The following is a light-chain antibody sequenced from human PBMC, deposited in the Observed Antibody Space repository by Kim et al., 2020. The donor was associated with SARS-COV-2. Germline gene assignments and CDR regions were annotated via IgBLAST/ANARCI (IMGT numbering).Light chain of an antibody. CDR3: QHRGNWPPT. V-gene: IGKV3-11*01. J-gene: IGKJ1*01. CDR1: QSVSDY. Sequence: PGERATLSCRAGQSVSDYLAWYQQKPGQAPRLLIFDASSRATGIPVRFSGSGSGTDFTLTISSLEPEDFAVYYCQHRGNWPPTFGQGTKVDI. CDR2: DAS.